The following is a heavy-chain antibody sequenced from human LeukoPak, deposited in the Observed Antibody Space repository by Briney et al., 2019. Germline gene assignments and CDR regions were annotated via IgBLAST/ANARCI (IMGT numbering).Heavy chain of an antibody. Sequence: LETLSLTCSVSGGSVTSGGFYWGWLRQPPGKGPEWIATIYYTGSTYYNPSLNSRVTVSIDTSKNRFSLRLTSVTATDTAVYHCARHSGSGSLSRPFDPWGQGTLVTVSS. CDR3: ARHSGSGSLSRPFDP. D-gene: IGHD3-10*01. CDR1: GGSVTSGGFY. CDR2: IYYTGST. J-gene: IGHJ5*02. V-gene: IGHV4-39*01.